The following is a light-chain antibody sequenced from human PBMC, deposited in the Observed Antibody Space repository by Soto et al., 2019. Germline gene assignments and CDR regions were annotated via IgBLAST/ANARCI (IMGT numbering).Light chain of an antibody. J-gene: IGKJ2*01. Sequence: EIVLTQSPGTLSLSPGERATLSCRASQSVSSSDLAWYQQNPGQAPRLLIYGASSRSTGIPERFSGSGSGTDFTLPISRLESADFAVYYCQQYGSSPRVFGQGTKLEIK. CDR1: QSVSSSD. CDR2: GAS. V-gene: IGKV3-20*01. CDR3: QQYGSSPRV.